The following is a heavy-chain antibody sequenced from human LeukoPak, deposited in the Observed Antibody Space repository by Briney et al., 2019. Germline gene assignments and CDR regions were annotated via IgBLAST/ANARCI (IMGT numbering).Heavy chain of an antibody. Sequence: ASVKVSCKASGYTFTDNYMRWVRQAPGQGLEWIGWINPNSGGTKYALQFQGRVTMTRDTSISTAYLELSRLRSDDTAVYYCARDRGSYRFDPWGQGTLVTVSS. D-gene: IGHD3-16*02. V-gene: IGHV1-2*02. J-gene: IGHJ5*02. CDR1: GYTFTDNY. CDR2: INPNSGGT. CDR3: ARDRGSYRFDP.